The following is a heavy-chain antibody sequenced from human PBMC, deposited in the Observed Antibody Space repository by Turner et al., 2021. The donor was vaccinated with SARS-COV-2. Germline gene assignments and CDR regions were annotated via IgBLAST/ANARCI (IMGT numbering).Heavy chain of an antibody. CDR3: AREVTRDSSGYYYPPDGFDY. D-gene: IGHD3-22*01. V-gene: IGHV1-69*10. CDR1: GGTFSSYA. CDR2: IIPLLGIA. J-gene: IGHJ4*02. Sequence: QVQLVQSGAEVKKPGSSVKVSCKSSGGTFSSYAISWVRQAPGQGLEWMGGIIPLLGIANYAQKFQGRVTITADKSTSTAYMELSRLRSEDTAVYYCAREVTRDSSGYYYPPDGFDYWGQGTLVTVSS.